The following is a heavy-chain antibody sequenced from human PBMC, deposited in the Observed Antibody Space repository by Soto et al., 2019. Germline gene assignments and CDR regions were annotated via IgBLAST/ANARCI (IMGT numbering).Heavy chain of an antibody. CDR2: ISSSGSTI. CDR1: GFTFSDYY. D-gene: IGHD3-3*01. V-gene: IGHV3-11*01. Sequence: GGSLRLSCAASGFTFSDYYMSWIRQAPGKGLEWVSYISSSGSTIYYADSVKGRFTISRDNAKNSLYLQMNSLRAEDTAVYYCARASVDFWSSRKDYYYYMDVWGKGTTVTVSS. J-gene: IGHJ6*03. CDR3: ARASVDFWSSRKDYYYYMDV.